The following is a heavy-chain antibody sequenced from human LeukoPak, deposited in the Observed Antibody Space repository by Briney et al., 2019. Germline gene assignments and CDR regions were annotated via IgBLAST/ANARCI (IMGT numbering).Heavy chain of an antibody. V-gene: IGHV1-8*01. D-gene: IGHD3-3*01. CDR3: ARFAVLRFLEWLPVLRGMDV. Sequence: ASVKVSFKASGYTFTSYDINWVRQAPGQGLEWMGWMNPNSGNTGYAQKFQGRVTMTRNTSISTAYMELSSLRSEDTAVYYCARFAVLRFLEWLPVLRGMDVWGQGTTVTVSS. CDR1: GYTFTSYD. CDR2: MNPNSGNT. J-gene: IGHJ6*02.